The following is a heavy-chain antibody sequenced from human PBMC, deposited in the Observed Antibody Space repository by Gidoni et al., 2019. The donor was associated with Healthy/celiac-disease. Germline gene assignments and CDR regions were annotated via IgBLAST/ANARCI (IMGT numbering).Heavy chain of an antibody. CDR1: GGTFLSYA. CDR2: IIPIFGKA. D-gene: IGHD3-3*01. V-gene: IGHV1-69*01. Sequence: QLVHSGAEVKKPGSSVKVSCQASGGTFLSYAIIGVRQDTGHGLEWMGGIIPIFGKANDAQKVEGRVTITAEESTSTAYMELSSLRSEDTAVYYCARDGKFGGVVDGGGFDIWGQGTMVTVSA. CDR3: ARDGKFGGVVDGGGFDI. J-gene: IGHJ3*02.